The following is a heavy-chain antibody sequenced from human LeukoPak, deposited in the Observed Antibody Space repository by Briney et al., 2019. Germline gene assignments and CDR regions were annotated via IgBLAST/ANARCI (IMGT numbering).Heavy chain of an antibody. Sequence: GGSLRLSCAASGFTFSSYGMHWVRQAPGKGLEWVAFIRYDGSNKHYADSVKGRFTISRDNSKNTLCLQMNSLRAEDTAVYCCAKPKTGGSYYQGPLDYWGQGTLVTVSS. CDR2: IRYDGSNK. J-gene: IGHJ4*02. CDR1: GFTFSSYG. D-gene: IGHD1-26*01. V-gene: IGHV3-30*02. CDR3: AKPKTGGSYYQGPLDY.